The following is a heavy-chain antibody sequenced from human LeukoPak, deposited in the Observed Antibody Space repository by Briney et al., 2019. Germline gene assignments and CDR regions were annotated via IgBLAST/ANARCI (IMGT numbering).Heavy chain of an antibody. V-gene: IGHV4-59*01. CDR1: GGSISSYY. CDR3: ARDRVTHTAMVINHAFDI. J-gene: IGHJ3*02. CDR2: IYYSGST. Sequence: PSETLSLTCTVSGGSISSYYWSWIRQPPGKGLEWIGYIYYSGSTNYNPSLKSRVTISVDTSKNQFSLKLSSVTAADTAAYYCARDRVTHTAMVINHAFDIWGQGTMVTVSS. D-gene: IGHD5-18*01.